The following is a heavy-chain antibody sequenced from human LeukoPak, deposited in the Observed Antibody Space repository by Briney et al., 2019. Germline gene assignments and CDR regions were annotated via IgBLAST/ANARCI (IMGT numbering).Heavy chain of an antibody. V-gene: IGHV3-43*01. Sequence: GGYLRLSCAASGFTFDDYTMHWVRQAPGKGLEWVSLIIWAGGSTYYADSVKGRFTISRDNSKNSLYLQMNSLRTEDTALYYCAKDIVPKTIYVPAFDYWGQGTLVTVSS. CDR3: AKDIVPKTIYVPAFDY. D-gene: IGHD3-16*01. CDR1: GFTFDDYT. CDR2: IIWAGGST. J-gene: IGHJ4*02.